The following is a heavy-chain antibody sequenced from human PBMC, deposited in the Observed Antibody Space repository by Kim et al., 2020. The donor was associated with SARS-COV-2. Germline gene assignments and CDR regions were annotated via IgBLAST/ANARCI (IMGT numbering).Heavy chain of an antibody. V-gene: IGHV3-73*01. CDR1: GFTFSGSA. D-gene: IGHD4-17*01. J-gene: IGHJ4*02. CDR2: IRSKANSYAT. Sequence: GGSLRLSCAASGFTFSGSAMHWVRQASGKGLEWVGRIRSKANSYATAYAASAKGRFTISRDDSKNTAYLQMNSLKTEDTAVYYCTRRSLYGGNSGDYWGQGALVTVSS. CDR3: TRRSLYGGNSGDY.